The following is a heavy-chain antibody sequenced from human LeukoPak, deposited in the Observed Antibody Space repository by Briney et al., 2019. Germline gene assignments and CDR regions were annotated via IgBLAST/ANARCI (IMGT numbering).Heavy chain of an antibody. J-gene: IGHJ4*02. Sequence: ASVKVSCKASGGTFSSYAISWVRQAPGPGLEWMGRIIPIFGTANYAQKFQGRVTITTDESTSTAYMELSSLRSEDTAVYYCARAHPITGTKGFYFDYWGQGTLVTVSS. CDR2: IIPIFGTA. CDR3: ARAHPITGTKGFYFDY. CDR1: GGTFSSYA. V-gene: IGHV1-69*05. D-gene: IGHD1-7*01.